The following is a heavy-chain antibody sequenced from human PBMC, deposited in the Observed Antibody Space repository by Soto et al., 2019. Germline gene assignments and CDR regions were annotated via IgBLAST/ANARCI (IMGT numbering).Heavy chain of an antibody. CDR1: GYTLTELS. CDR3: ATVNRFRAVAVDFDY. Sequence: ASVKVSCKVSGYTLTELSMHWVRQAPGKGLEWMGGFDPEDGETIYAQKFQGRVTMTEDTPTDTAYMELSSLRSEDTAVYYCATVNRFRAVAVDFDYWGQGTLVTVSS. J-gene: IGHJ4*02. CDR2: FDPEDGET. D-gene: IGHD6-19*01. V-gene: IGHV1-24*01.